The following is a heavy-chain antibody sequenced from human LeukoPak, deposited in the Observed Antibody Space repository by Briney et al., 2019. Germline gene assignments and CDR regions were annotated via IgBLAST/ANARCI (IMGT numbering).Heavy chain of an antibody. J-gene: IGHJ4*02. Sequence: PGASLRLSCAASGFTFSSYAMSWVRQAPGKGLEWVSAISGSGGSTYYADSVKDRFTISRDNYKNTLYLQMNSLRAEDTAVYYCAKGGSSDIVVVPAAFDYWGQGTLVTVSS. CDR3: AKGGSSDIVVVPAAFDY. V-gene: IGHV3-23*01. CDR1: GFTFSSYA. D-gene: IGHD2-2*01. CDR2: ISGSGGST.